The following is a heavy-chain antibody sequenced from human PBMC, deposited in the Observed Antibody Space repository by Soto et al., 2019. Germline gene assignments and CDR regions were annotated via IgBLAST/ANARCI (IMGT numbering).Heavy chain of an antibody. Sequence: GGSLRLSCAASGFTFSSYSMNWVRQAPGKGLEWVSYISSSSSTIYYADSVKGRFTISRDNAKNSLYLQMNSLRDEDTAVYYCVKGEFYYDSSAYYPFDSWGQGTLVTVSS. CDR1: GFTFSSYS. CDR2: ISSSSSTI. CDR3: VKGEFYYDSSAYYPFDS. V-gene: IGHV3-48*02. J-gene: IGHJ4*02. D-gene: IGHD3-22*01.